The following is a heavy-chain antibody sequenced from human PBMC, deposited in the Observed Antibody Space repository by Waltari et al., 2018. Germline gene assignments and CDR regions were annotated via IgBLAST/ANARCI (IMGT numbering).Heavy chain of an antibody. CDR1: GFPFSAHW. CDR2: INQAGTDK. J-gene: IGHJ4*02. V-gene: IGHV3-7*01. D-gene: IGHD6-19*01. Sequence: EVQLVESGGDLVQPGGSLRLSCAASGFPFSAHWLSWMCQAPGKGLEWVANINQAGTDKYYVDSVKGRFTISRDNARNSLYLQMSSLRVEDTAFYYCARASAVPGTRDYWGQGTLVTVSS. CDR3: ARASAVPGTRDY.